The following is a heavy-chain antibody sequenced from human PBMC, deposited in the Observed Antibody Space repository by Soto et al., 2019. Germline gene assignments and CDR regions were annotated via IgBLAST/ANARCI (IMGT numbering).Heavy chain of an antibody. CDR2: IWYDGSNK. D-gene: IGHD4-4*01. J-gene: IGHJ4*02. Sequence: ESGGGVVQPGRSLRLSCAASGFTFSSYGMHWVRQAPGKGLEWVAVIWYDGSNKYFADSVKGRFTISRDNSKNTLYLQMNSLRAEDTAVYYCASSYSNFDYWGQGTLVTVSS. CDR3: ASSYSNFDY. CDR1: GFTFSSYG. V-gene: IGHV3-33*01.